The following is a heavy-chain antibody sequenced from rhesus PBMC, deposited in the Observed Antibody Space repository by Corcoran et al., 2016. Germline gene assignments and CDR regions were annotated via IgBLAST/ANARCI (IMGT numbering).Heavy chain of an antibody. V-gene: IGHV4-127*01. Sequence: QVQLQESGPGLVKPSETLSLTCAVSGYSISSGYGWSWIRQPPWKGLEWIGYIGGSSGSTNYNPSLKSRVTISKDTSKNQFSLKLSSVTAAATAVYYCARDLSGSYPYFDYWGQGVLVTVSS. CDR2: IGGSSGST. CDR1: GYSISSGYG. J-gene: IGHJ4*01. D-gene: IGHD1-44*02. CDR3: ARDLSGSYPYFDY.